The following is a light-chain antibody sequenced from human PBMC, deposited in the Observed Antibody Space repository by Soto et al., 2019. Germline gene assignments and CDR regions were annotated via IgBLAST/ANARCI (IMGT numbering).Light chain of an antibody. CDR2: DNN. Sequence: QAALTHPPSVSSAPGHQVAISCSGSDSNIGNNYVSWYQQVPGTAPKLLIYDNNKRPSEIPDRFFGSKSGTSATLVITGLQTGDDADYYCGTWDSSLNTGLFGGGTKVTVL. J-gene: IGLJ2*01. CDR3: GTWDSSLNTGL. CDR1: DSNIGNNY. V-gene: IGLV1-51*01.